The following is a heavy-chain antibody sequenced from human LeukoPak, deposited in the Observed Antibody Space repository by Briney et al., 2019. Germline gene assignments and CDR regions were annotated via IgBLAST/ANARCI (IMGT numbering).Heavy chain of an antibody. CDR2: IKQDGSEK. J-gene: IGHJ3*02. CDR3: ASLTRAARPDAFDI. Sequence: TGGSLRLSCAASGFTFSSYWMSWVRQAPGKGLEWVANIKQDGSEKYYVDSVKGRFTISRDNAKNSLYLQMNSLRAEDTAVYYCASLTRAARPDAFDIWGQGTMVTVSS. D-gene: IGHD6-6*01. CDR1: GFTFSSYW. V-gene: IGHV3-7*01.